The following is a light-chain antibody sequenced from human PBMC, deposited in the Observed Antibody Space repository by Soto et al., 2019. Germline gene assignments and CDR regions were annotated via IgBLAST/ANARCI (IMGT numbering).Light chain of an antibody. V-gene: IGKV1-39*01. CDR2: AAS. J-gene: IGKJ1*01. Sequence: DIQMTQSPSSLSASVGDRVTITCRASQNIASYLNWYQQRPGKAPELLIYAASSLQSGVPLRFSGSGSGTEFTLTIDSLQPEEFASYYCQQNFNVPRTFGQGTKVEI. CDR3: QQNFNVPRT. CDR1: QNIASY.